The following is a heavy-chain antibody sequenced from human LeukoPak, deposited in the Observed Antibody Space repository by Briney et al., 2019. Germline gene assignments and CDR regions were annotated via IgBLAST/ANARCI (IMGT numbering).Heavy chain of an antibody. CDR3: ARALEQLGVRGVIGGGVDYYYYGMDV. V-gene: IGHV1-8*01. CDR2: MNPNSGNT. D-gene: IGHD3-10*01. J-gene: IGHJ6*02. Sequence: ASVKVSCKASGYTFSTYDINWVRQATGQGLEWMGWMNPNSGNTGYAQKFQGRVTMTRDTSISTAYMELSSLRSEDTAVYYCARALEQLGVRGVIGGGVDYYYYGMDVWGQGTTVTVSS. CDR1: GYTFSTYD.